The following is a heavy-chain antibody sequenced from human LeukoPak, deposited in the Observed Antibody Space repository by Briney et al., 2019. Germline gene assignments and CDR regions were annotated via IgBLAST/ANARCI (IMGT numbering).Heavy chain of an antibody. V-gene: IGHV1-8*01. Sequence: ASVKVSCKASGYTFTSYDINWVRQATGQGLEWMGWMNPNSGNTGYAQKFQGRVTMTRNTSISTAYMELSSLRSEDTAVYYCARGWVACTYYYYYGMDVWGQGTTVTVSS. CDR3: ARGWVACTYYYYYGMDV. D-gene: IGHD6-19*01. CDR1: GYTFTSYD. CDR2: MNPNSGNT. J-gene: IGHJ6*02.